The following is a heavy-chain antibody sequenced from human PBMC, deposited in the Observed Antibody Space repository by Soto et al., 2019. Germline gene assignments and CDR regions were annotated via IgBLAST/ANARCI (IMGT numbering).Heavy chain of an antibody. V-gene: IGHV4-30-4*01. CDR2: IYYSGGT. CDR3: ASSYDFWSGYYDYYYYGMDV. J-gene: IGHJ6*02. CDR1: GGFNNSGDYC. D-gene: IGHD3-3*01. Sequence: PSETLSLTCTVSGGFNNSGDYCWSWIRQPPGKGLEWIGYIYYSGGTYYNSSLRSRVSISVDTSKKQFSLKLKSVTAADSAVYYCASSYDFWSGYYDYYYYGMDVWGQGTTVTVSS.